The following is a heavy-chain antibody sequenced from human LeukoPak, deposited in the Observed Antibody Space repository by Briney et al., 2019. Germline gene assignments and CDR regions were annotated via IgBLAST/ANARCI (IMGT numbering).Heavy chain of an antibody. Sequence: PSETLSFTCTVSGGSISSGGYYWSWIRQHPGKGLEWIGYIYYSGSTYYNPSLKSRVTISVDTSKNQFSLKLSSVTAADTDVYYCARSSYGDYGWFDPWGQGTLVTVSS. D-gene: IGHD4-17*01. CDR1: GGSISSGGYY. V-gene: IGHV4-31*03. CDR2: IYYSGST. CDR3: ARSSYGDYGWFDP. J-gene: IGHJ5*02.